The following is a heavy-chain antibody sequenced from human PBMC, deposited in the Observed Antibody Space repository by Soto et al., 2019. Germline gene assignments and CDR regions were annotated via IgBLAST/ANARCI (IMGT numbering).Heavy chain of an antibody. Sequence: GGSLRLSCAASGFTFSSYEMNWVRQAPGKGLEWVSYISSSGSTIYYADSVKGRFTISRDNAKNSLYLQMNSLRAEDTAVYYCARDSKIVVVPAATPNVYYYCYGMDVWGQGTTVTVSS. V-gene: IGHV3-48*03. CDR1: GFTFSSYE. CDR2: ISSSGSTI. CDR3: ARDSKIVVVPAATPNVYYYCYGMDV. J-gene: IGHJ6*02. D-gene: IGHD2-2*01.